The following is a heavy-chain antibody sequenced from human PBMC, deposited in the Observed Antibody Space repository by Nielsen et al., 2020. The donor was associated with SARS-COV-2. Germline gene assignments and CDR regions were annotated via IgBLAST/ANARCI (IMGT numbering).Heavy chain of an antibody. CDR1: GYTFTSYG. CDR2: ISAYNGNT. Sequence: ASVKVSCKASGYTFTSYGISWVRQAPGQGLEWMGWISAYNGNTNYAQKLQGRVTMTTDTSTSTAYMELRSLRSDDTAVYYCAASRYCSGGSCGNYYYYGMDVWGQGTTVTVSS. D-gene: IGHD2-15*01. V-gene: IGHV1-18*01. CDR3: AASRYCSGGSCGNYYYYGMDV. J-gene: IGHJ6*02.